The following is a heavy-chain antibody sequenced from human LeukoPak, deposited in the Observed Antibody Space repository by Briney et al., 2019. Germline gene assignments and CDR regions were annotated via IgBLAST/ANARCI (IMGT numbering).Heavy chain of an antibody. CDR1: GGSISSYY. D-gene: IGHD6-19*01. V-gene: IGHV4-59*01. J-gene: IGHJ2*01. CDR3: ARVRSSGWYDPYWYFDL. CDR2: IYYSGST. Sequence: PSETLSLTCTVSGGSISSYYWSWIRQPPGKGLEWIGYIYYSGSTNYNPSLKSRVTISVDTSKNQFSLKLSSVTAADTAVYYCARVRSSGWYDPYWYFDLWGRGTRVTVSS.